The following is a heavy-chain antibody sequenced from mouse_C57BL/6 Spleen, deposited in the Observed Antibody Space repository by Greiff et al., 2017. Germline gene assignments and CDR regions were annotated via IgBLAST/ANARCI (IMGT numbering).Heavy chain of an antibody. V-gene: IGHV1-69*01. CDR1: GYTFTSYW. D-gene: IGHD1-1*01. J-gene: IGHJ1*03. CDR2: IDPSDSYT. Sequence: QVQLQQPGAELVMPGASVKLSCKASGYTFTSYWMHWVKQRPGQGLEWIGEIDPSDSYTNYNQKFKGKSTLTVDKSSSPAYMQLSSLTSEDSAVYYCARTGGSSLWYFDVWGTGTTVTVSS. CDR3: ARTGGSSLWYFDV.